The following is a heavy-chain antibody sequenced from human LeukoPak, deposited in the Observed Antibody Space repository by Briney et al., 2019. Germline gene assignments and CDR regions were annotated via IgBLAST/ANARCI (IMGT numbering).Heavy chain of an antibody. J-gene: IGHJ6*03. CDR1: GFTFSSYG. CDR2: ISYDGSNK. V-gene: IGHV3-30*18. CDR3: AKPIAAAGSPAHYYDYYMDV. D-gene: IGHD6-13*01. Sequence: GGSLRLSCAASGFTFSSYGMHWVRQAPGKGLEWVAVISYDGSNKYYADSVKGRFTISRDNSKNTLYLQMNSLRAEDTAVYYCAKPIAAAGSPAHYYDYYMDVWGKGTTVTVSS.